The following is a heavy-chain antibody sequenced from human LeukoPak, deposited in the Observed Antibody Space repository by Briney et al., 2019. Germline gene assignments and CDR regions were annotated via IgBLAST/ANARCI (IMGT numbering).Heavy chain of an antibody. CDR3: AKERRPMGAFDI. CDR2: ISSSGSTI. V-gene: IGHV3-11*01. D-gene: IGHD1-1*01. Sequence: GGSLRLSCAASGFTLSDYYMSWIRQAPGKGLEWVSYISSSGSTIYYADSVKGRFTISRDNAKNSLYLQMNSLRAEDTALYYCAKERRPMGAFDIWGQGTMVTVSS. J-gene: IGHJ3*02. CDR1: GFTLSDYY.